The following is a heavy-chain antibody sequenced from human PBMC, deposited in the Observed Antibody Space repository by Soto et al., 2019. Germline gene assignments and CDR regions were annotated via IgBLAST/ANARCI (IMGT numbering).Heavy chain of an antibody. CDR2: IYYSGST. Sequence: PSETLSLTCTVSGGSISSSSYYWGWIRQPPGKGLEWIGSIYYSGSTYYNPSLKSRVTISVDTSKNQFSLKLSSVTAADTAVYYCARRPSAARYYYYGMDVWGQGTTVTVSS. J-gene: IGHJ6*02. V-gene: IGHV4-39*01. CDR1: GGSISSSSYY. D-gene: IGHD6-6*01. CDR3: ARRPSAARYYYYGMDV.